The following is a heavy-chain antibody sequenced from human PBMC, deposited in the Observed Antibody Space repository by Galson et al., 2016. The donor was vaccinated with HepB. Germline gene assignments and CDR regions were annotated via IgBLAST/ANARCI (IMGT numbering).Heavy chain of an antibody. V-gene: IGHV3-23*01. CDR1: GFTFSSYT. Sequence: SLRLSCAASGFTFSSYTMTWVRQAPGKGLEWVSGISGSGANTYYANAVKGRFPNSRDNSNNTLYLQVNSLRAEDTALYFCARYSDSWAPFDYWGQGSLVTVSS. D-gene: IGHD6-13*01. CDR3: ARYSDSWAPFDY. J-gene: IGHJ4*02. CDR2: ISGSGANT.